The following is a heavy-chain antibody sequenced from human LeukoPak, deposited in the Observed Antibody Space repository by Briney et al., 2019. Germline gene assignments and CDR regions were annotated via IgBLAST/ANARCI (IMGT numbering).Heavy chain of an antibody. J-gene: IGHJ4*02. D-gene: IGHD5-24*01. CDR2: ISYDGSNK. V-gene: IGHV3-30-3*01. CDR1: GFTFSSYA. CDR3: ARDLNGDYYFDY. Sequence: GGSLRLSCAASGFTFSSYAMHWVRQAPGKGLECVAVISYDGSNKYYADSVKGRFTISRDNSKNTLYLQMNSLRAEDTAVYYCARDLNGDYYFDYWGQGTLVTVSS.